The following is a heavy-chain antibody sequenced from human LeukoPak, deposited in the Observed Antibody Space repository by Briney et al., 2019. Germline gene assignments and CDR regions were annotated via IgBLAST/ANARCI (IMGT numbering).Heavy chain of an antibody. CDR2: IYYSGTT. V-gene: IGHV4-59*08. Sequence: SETLSLTCTVSGGSINNYYWSWIRQPPGKVPEWIGYIYYSGTTSYNPSLTSRVTISIDTSKNQFSLKLTSVTAADTAVYYCARHDPSKNGAYDIWGQGAMVTVSS. CDR3: ARHDPSKNGAYDI. J-gene: IGHJ3*02. CDR1: GGSINNYY. D-gene: IGHD4-11*01.